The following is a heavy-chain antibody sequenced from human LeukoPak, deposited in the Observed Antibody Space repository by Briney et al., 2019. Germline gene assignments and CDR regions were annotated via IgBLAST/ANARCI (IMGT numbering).Heavy chain of an antibody. CDR1: GYTFTSYG. Sequence: ASVKVSCKASGYTFTSYGISWVRQAPEQGLEGMRWISAYNGNTNYAQKLQGRVTMTTDTSTSTAYMELRSLRSDDTAVYYCARAAFEAYYYDSSGYENWGLGTLVTVSS. V-gene: IGHV1-18*01. D-gene: IGHD3-22*01. CDR2: ISAYNGNT. J-gene: IGHJ4*02. CDR3: ARAAFEAYYYDSSGYEN.